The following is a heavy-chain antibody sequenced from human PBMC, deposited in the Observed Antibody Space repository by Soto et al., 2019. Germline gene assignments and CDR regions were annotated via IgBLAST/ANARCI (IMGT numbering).Heavy chain of an antibody. CDR2: IYYSGST. V-gene: IGHV4-30-4*01. J-gene: IGHJ5*02. CDR1: GGSISSGDYY. CDR3: ARERDYVPNSNWFDP. Sequence: SETLSLTCTVSGGSISSGDYYWSWIRQPPGKGLEWIGYIYYSGSTYYNPSLKSRVTISVDTSKNQFSLKLSTVTAADTAVYYCARERDYVPNSNWFDPWGQGTLVTVSS. D-gene: IGHD3-16*01.